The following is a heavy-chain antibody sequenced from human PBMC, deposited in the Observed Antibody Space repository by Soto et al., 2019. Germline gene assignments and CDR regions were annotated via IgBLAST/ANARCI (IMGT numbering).Heavy chain of an antibody. CDR1: GFTFSSYG. CDR3: AKWGWFGELLAHYYYGMDV. Sequence: VGSLRLSCAASGFTFSSYGMHWVRQAPGKGLEWVAVISYDGSNKYYADSVKGRFTISRDNSKNTLYLQMNSLRAEDTAVYYCAKWGWFGELLAHYYYGMDVWGQGTTVTVSS. J-gene: IGHJ6*02. D-gene: IGHD3-10*01. CDR2: ISYDGSNK. V-gene: IGHV3-30*18.